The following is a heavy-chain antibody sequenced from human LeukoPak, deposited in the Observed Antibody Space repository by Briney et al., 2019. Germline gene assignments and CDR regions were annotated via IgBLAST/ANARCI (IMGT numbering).Heavy chain of an antibody. D-gene: IGHD5-18*01. Sequence: GGSLRLSCAVSGFTFSSYAMSWVRQAPGKGLEWVSAISGSGGSTYYADSVKGRFTISRDNSKNTLYLQMNSLRAEDTAVYYCAKLNSYGLLGHFDYWGQGTLVTVSS. CDR2: ISGSGGST. CDR1: GFTFSSYA. V-gene: IGHV3-23*01. CDR3: AKLNSYGLLGHFDY. J-gene: IGHJ4*02.